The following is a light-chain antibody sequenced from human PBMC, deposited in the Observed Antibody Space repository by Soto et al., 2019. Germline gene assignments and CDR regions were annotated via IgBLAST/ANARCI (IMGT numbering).Light chain of an antibody. J-gene: IGKJ4*01. CDR3: QRYDSAPRT. CDR1: QDIFMF. CDR2: GAS. Sequence: DIRMTRSPSSLSASVADRATITCRASQDIFMFLAWYQQKPGKVPQLLISGASTVQSGVPSRFSGSGSGTDFALTITSLQAEDVATYCCQRYDSAPRTFGGGTKVDIK. V-gene: IGKV1-27*01.